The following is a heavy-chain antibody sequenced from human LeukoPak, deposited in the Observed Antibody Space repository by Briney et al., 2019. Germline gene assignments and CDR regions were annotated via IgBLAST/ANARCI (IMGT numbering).Heavy chain of an antibody. CDR2: IYYSGST. J-gene: IGHJ4*02. CDR3: AISEDDSSGYYSDY. D-gene: IGHD3-22*01. Sequence: PSETLSLTCTASGGSISSYYWSWIRQPPGKGLEWIGYIYYSGSTNYNPSLKSRVTISVDTSENQFSLKLSSVTAADTAVYYCAISEDDSSGYYSDYWGQGTLVTVSS. CDR1: GGSISSYY. V-gene: IGHV4-59*08.